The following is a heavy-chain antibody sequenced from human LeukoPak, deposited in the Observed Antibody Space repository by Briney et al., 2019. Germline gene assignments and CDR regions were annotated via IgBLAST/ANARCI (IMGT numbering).Heavy chain of an antibody. D-gene: IGHD2-15*01. V-gene: IGHV1-18*04. CDR1: GYTFTGYY. CDR2: ISAYNGNT. CDR3: ARERGVVVAATPYFDY. J-gene: IGHJ4*02. Sequence: GASVKVSCKASGYTFTGYYMHWVRQAPGQGLEWMGWISAYNGNTNYAQKLQGRVTMTTDTSTSTAYMELRSLRSDDTAVYYCARERGVVVAATPYFDYWGQGTLVTVFS.